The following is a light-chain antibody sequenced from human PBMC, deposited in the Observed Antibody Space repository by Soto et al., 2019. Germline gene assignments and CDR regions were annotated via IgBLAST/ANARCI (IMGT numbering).Light chain of an antibody. J-gene: IGKJ1*01. CDR3: QQYNSLWT. V-gene: IGKV4-1*01. CDR1: XSVLHSSKNKNY. CDR2: WAS. Sequence: DIXMTXSPXXXXXXLXXXSTXXXXXSXSVLHSSKNKNYLAWYQQKPGQPPKLLIYWASTRESGVPDRFSGSGSGTEFTLTISGLQPDDFATYYCQQYNSLWTFGQGTKVDIK.